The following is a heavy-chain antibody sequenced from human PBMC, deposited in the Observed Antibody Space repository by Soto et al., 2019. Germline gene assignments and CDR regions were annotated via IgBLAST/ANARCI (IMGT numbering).Heavy chain of an antibody. CDR2: ISYDGSNK. J-gene: IGHJ4*02. CDR3: AKDPLRYCSSTSCSYFDY. V-gene: IGHV3-30*18. D-gene: IGHD2-2*01. Sequence: GGSLRLSCAASGFTFSSYGMHWVRQAPGKGLEWVAVISYDGSNKYYADSVKGRFTISRDNSKNTLYLQMNSLRAEDTAVYYCAKDPLRYCSSTSCSYFDYWGQGTLVTVSS. CDR1: GFTFSSYG.